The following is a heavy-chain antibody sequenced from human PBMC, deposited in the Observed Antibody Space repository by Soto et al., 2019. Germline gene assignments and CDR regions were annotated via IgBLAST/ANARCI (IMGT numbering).Heavy chain of an antibody. CDR2: ISSGGTTI. J-gene: IGHJ4*02. D-gene: IGHD5-12*01. CDR1: GFTFNTYS. Sequence: PGGSLRLSCAASGFTFNTYSMNWVRQAPGKGLEWLSYISSGGTTIYYADSVKGRLTISRDNAKNSLYLQMNSLRDEDTAVYYCARDVDYSFDSRGQGTLVTVSS. CDR3: ARDVDYSFDS. V-gene: IGHV3-48*02.